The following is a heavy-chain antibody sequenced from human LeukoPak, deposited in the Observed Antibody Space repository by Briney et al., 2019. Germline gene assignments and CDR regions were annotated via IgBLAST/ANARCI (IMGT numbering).Heavy chain of an antibody. D-gene: IGHD3-10*01. CDR1: GGSISSGDYY. CDR3: ARVGGLTMVRGVPLYYFDY. Sequence: PSETLSLTCTVSGGSISSGDYYWSWTRQPPGKGLEWIGYIYYSGSTYYNPSLKSRVTISVDTSKNQFSLKLSSVTAADTAVYYCARVGGLTMVRGVPLYYFDYWGQGTLVTVSS. V-gene: IGHV4-30-4*01. CDR2: IYYSGST. J-gene: IGHJ4*02.